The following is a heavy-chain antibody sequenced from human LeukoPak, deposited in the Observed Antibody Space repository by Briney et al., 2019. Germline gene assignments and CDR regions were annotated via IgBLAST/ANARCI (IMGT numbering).Heavy chain of an antibody. J-gene: IGHJ4*02. CDR2: IFYTGST. Sequence: SETLSPTCTVSGGSVNSDNYYWSWIRQPPGRGLEWIGYIFYTGSTNYNPSLKSRVTISVDTSKNQFSLKVSSVTAADTAVYYCARDVGFDWGQGTLVTVSS. CDR1: GGSVNSDNYY. V-gene: IGHV4-61*01. CDR3: ARDVGFD. D-gene: IGHD6-25*01.